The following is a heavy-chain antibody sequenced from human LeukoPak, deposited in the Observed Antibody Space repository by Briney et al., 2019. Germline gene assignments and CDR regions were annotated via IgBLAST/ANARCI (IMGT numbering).Heavy chain of an antibody. Sequence: SGPTLVKPTQTLTLTCTFSGFSLSTSGVGVGWIRQPPGKAPEWLALIYWDDDMRCSPSLESRLTITKDTSKNQVVLTMTNVDPLDTATYYCANRRGTSGWSEGYFDYWGQGTLVTVSS. J-gene: IGHJ4*02. CDR3: ANRRGTSGWSEGYFDY. CDR1: GFSLSTSGVG. D-gene: IGHD6-19*01. V-gene: IGHV2-5*02. CDR2: IYWDDDM.